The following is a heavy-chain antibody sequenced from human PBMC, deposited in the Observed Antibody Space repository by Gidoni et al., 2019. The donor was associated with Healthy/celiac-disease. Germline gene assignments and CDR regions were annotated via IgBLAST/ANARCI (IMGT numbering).Heavy chain of an antibody. CDR3: ARVLCSGGSCSLAVGGYFDL. V-gene: IGHV4-39*01. D-gene: IGHD2-15*01. CDR2: IYYSGST. Sequence: LPLQESGPGLVKPSETLSLTCTVSGGSLSSSSYYLGWIRQPPGQGLERSGSIYYSGSTYYNPTLKSRVTRAGDTSKNQFYLKLSSVTAADTAVYYCARVLCSGGSCSLAVGGYFDLWGRGTLVTVSS. CDR1: GGSLSSSSYY. J-gene: IGHJ2*01.